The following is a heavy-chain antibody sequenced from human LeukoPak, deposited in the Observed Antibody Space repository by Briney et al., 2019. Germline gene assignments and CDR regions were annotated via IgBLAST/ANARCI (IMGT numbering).Heavy chain of an antibody. V-gene: IGHV3-33*01. Sequence: GGSLRLSCAASGFTFSSYGMHWVRQAPGKGLQWVAVIWYDGSNKYYADSVKGRFTISRDNSKNTLYLQMNSLRTEDTAVYYCARDYSGPDYWGQGTLVTVSS. CDR2: IWYDGSNK. D-gene: IGHD4-11*01. CDR1: GFTFSSYG. J-gene: IGHJ4*02. CDR3: ARDYSGPDY.